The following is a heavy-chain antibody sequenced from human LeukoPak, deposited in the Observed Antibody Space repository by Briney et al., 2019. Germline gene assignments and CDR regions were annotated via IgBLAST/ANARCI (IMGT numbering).Heavy chain of an antibody. D-gene: IGHD2-15*01. V-gene: IGHV4-4*02. J-gene: IGHJ6*02. Sequence: SETLSLTCTVSGGSITSGHWWTWVRQPPGKGLEWIGEIYHSGSTTYNPSLMSRVTISVDKSTKQFSLNLTSVTAADTAVYYCTSSRGRLYGVDVWGQGTTVIVSS. CDR3: TSSRGRLYGVDV. CDR1: GGSITSGHW. CDR2: IYHSGST.